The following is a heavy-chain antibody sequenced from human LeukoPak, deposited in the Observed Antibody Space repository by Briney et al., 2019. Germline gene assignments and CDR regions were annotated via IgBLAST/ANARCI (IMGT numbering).Heavy chain of an antibody. CDR1: GFTFGSYS. CDR3: AKDPTYVWGSYRRGSLGY. J-gene: IGHJ4*02. D-gene: IGHD3-16*02. CDR2: ISSRSSYI. V-gene: IGHV3-21*01. Sequence: GGSLRLSCAASGFTFGSYSMNWVRQAPGKGLEWVSSISSRSSYIYFADSVKGRFTISRDNSKNTLCLQMNSLRAEDTAVYYCAKDPTYVWGSYRRGSLGYWGQGTLVTVSS.